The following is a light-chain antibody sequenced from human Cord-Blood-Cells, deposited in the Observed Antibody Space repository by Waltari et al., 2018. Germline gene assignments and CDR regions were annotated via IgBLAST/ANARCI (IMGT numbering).Light chain of an antibody. CDR2: EVS. J-gene: IGLJ2*01. V-gene: IGLV2-8*01. CDR1: SRYVGAYNY. Sequence: QSALTQPPHASGSPGQSVTISCTGTSRYVGAYNYVFRYQQHPGKAPKLMIYEVSKRPSGVPDRFSGSKAGNTASLTVSGLQAEDEADYYCSSYAGSNNVVFGGGTKLTVL. CDR3: SSYAGSNNVV.